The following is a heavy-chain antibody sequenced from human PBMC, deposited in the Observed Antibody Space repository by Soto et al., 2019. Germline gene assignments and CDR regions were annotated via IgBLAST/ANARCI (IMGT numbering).Heavy chain of an antibody. CDR3: VRALPSRDIAAVGTDYYYRMDA. J-gene: IGHJ6*02. CDR1: GFTFSSYA. CDR2: ISYDGSNK. V-gene: IGHV3-30-3*01. Sequence: PGGSLRLSCAASGFTFSSYAMHWVRQAPGKGLEWVAVISYDGSNKYYADSVKGRFTISRENSKNTLYLQMNSLRAEDTAVYYCVRALPSRDIAAVGTDYYYRMDAGGPGTTVTVS. D-gene: IGHD6-13*01.